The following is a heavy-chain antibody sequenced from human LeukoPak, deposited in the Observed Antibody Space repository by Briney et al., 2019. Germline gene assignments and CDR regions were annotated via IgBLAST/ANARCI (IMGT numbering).Heavy chain of an antibody. V-gene: IGHV4-39*01. D-gene: IGHD6-13*01. J-gene: IGHJ3*02. CDR1: GGSISSSSYY. CDR3: ARRSSSWYPGAFDI. Sequence: SETLSLTCTVSGGSISSSSYYWGWIRQTPGKGLEWIGSIYYSGSTYYNPSLKSRVTISVDTSKNQFSLKLSSVTAADTAVYYCARRSSSWYPGAFDIWGQGTMVTVSS. CDR2: IYYSGST.